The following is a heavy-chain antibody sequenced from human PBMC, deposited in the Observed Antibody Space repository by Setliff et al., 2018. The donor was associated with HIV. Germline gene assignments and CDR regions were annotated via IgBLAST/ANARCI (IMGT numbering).Heavy chain of an antibody. V-gene: IGHV4-61*02. CDR1: GVSISSGSYC. J-gene: IGHJ6*03. Sequence: KPSETLSLTCTVSGVSISSGSYCWSWIRQSAGEGLEWIGRIYTSGSTNDNPSLKSRITISVDTSNNQFSLRLSSVTAADTAVYYCARDKGYYYMDVWGKGITVTVSS. CDR2: IYTSGST. CDR3: ARDKGYYYMDV.